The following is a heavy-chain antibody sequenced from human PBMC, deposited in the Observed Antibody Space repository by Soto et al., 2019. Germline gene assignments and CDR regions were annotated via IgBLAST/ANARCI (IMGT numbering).Heavy chain of an antibody. Sequence: QVQLQESGPGLVKPSQTLSLTCTVSGGSISSGGYYWSWIRQPPGKGLEWIGYIYYSGSTYYNPSLQSRVTISVDTSKNQFSLKLSSVTAADTAVYYCARDSRGGSTDYWGQGTLVTVSS. CDR1: GGSISSGGYY. D-gene: IGHD2-15*01. CDR2: IYYSGST. J-gene: IGHJ4*02. V-gene: IGHV4-31*03. CDR3: ARDSRGGSTDY.